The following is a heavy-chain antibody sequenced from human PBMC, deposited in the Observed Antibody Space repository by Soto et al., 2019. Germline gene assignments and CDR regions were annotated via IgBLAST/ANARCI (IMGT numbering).Heavy chain of an antibody. CDR1: GGCISSYY. J-gene: IGHJ4*02. D-gene: IGHD3-10*01. Sequence: PSETLSLTCTVSGGCISSYYWSWIRQPPGKGLEWIGYIYYSGSTNYNPSLKSRVTISVDTSKNQFSLKLSSVTAADTAVYYCARVGTMVRGVNLFDYCGQGTLVTVSS. CDR3: ARVGTMVRGVNLFDY. V-gene: IGHV4-59*01. CDR2: IYYSGST.